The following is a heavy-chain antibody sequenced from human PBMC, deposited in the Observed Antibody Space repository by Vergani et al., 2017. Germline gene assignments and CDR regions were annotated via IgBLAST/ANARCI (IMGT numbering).Heavy chain of an antibody. CDR1: GGSFSGYY. D-gene: IGHD6-6*01. CDR2: INHSGSP. Sequence: QVQLQQWGAGLLKPSETLSLTCAVYGGSFSGYYWSWIRQPPGKGLEWIGEINHSGSPNYNPSLKSRVTISVDTSKNQFSLKLSSVTAADTAVYYCARGGRIWEQLGNWGQGTLVTVSS. CDR3: ARGGRIWEQLGN. J-gene: IGHJ4*02. V-gene: IGHV4-34*01.